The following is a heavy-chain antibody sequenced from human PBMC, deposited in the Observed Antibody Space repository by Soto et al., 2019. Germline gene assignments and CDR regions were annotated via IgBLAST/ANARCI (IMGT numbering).Heavy chain of an antibody. CDR2: ISWNSGSI. Sequence: EVQLVESGGGLVQPGRSLRLSCAASGFTFDDYAMHWVPQAPGKGLEWVSGISWNSGSIGYADSVKGRFTISRDNANNSLYLQMNSLRAEDTALYYCARNSGYASYYFDYWGQGTLVTVSS. CDR1: GFTFDDYA. V-gene: IGHV3-9*01. CDR3: ARNSGYASYYFDY. J-gene: IGHJ4*02. D-gene: IGHD5-12*01.